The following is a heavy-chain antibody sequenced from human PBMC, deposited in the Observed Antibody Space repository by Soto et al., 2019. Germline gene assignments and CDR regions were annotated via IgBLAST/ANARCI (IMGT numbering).Heavy chain of an antibody. CDR2: INHNGNN. J-gene: IGHJ3*02. V-gene: IGHV4-34*01. D-gene: IGHD3-16*01. CDR1: GGSFSTYY. Sequence: SLTCVVSGGSFSTYYYSGIRQSPGKGLEWIGEINHNGNNNYSPSLKSRVTMSLDTSKNQFSLKLTSVTAADTAVYYCARGGSKDMQVVLGICGQGTMVTVS. CDR3: ARGGSKDMQVVLGI.